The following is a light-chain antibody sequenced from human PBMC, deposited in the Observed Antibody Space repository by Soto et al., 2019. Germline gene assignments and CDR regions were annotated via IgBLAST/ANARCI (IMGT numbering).Light chain of an antibody. CDR2: EIS. Sequence: QSALTQPASVSGSPGQSITISCTGTNNDIGNYKYVSWYQQHPGKAPKLLIYEISNRPSGISNRFSGSKSGNTASLTVSGLQAEDEADYYCSSYAGSSTLYVFGTGTKVTVL. CDR1: NNDIGNYKY. CDR3: SSYAGSSTLYV. J-gene: IGLJ1*01. V-gene: IGLV2-14*01.